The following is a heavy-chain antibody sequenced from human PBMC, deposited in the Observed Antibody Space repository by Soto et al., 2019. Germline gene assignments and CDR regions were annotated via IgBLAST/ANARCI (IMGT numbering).Heavy chain of an antibody. CDR1: GFSFRSDW. CDR3: SGGVGDAI. D-gene: IGHD1-26*01. CDR2: TNQDGSEK. J-gene: IGHJ4*02. V-gene: IGHV3-7*04. Sequence: EDQLVESGGGLVQPGGSLRLTCAVSGFSFRSDWMNWVRQAPGKGLEWVAHTNQDGSEKYYLESVKGRFTIFRDNAKNSLYLQMNSLRAEDTAVYYCSGGVGDAIWGQGTLVTVSS.